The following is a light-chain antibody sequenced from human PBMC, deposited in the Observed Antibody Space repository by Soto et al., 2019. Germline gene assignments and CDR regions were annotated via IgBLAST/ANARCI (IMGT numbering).Light chain of an antibody. CDR2: EVS. CDR3: YSYVGGIS. J-gene: IGLJ2*01. CDR1: SSDVGSHNF. Sequence: QSALTQPASVSGSPGQSIAISCTGTSSDVGSHNFVSWYQQHPGKVPKLIIYEVSKRPSGVSNRFSGSKSGNMASLTISGLQAEDEADYYCYSYVGGISFGGGTKVTVL. V-gene: IGLV2-23*02.